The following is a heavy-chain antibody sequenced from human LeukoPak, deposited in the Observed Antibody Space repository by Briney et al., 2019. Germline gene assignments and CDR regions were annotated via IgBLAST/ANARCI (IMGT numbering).Heavy chain of an antibody. CDR1: GYTFTSYD. V-gene: IGHV1-8*01. Sequence: ASVKVSCKASGYTFTSYDINWVRQATGQGLEWMGWMNPNSGNTGYAQKFQGRVTMTRNTSISTAYMELSSLRSEDTAVYYCARAVGRANWFDPWGQGTLVTVSS. J-gene: IGHJ5*02. CDR2: MNPNSGNT. D-gene: IGHD1-14*01. CDR3: ARAVGRANWFDP.